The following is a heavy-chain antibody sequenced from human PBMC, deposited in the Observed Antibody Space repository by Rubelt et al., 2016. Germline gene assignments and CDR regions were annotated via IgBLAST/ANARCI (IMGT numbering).Heavy chain of an antibody. D-gene: IGHD1-26*01. V-gene: IGHV3-23*01. CDR1: GGSFSGYY. CDR2: ISDSGGST. Sequence: VQLQQWGAGLLKPSETLSLTCAVYGGSFSGYYWSWIRQPPGKGLEWVSCISDSGGSTYYADSVEGRFTICRDNSKNTLYLQMNSLRADDTAVYYCAKGSGRHDDWGQGTLVTVSS. CDR3: AKGSGRHDD. J-gene: IGHJ4*02.